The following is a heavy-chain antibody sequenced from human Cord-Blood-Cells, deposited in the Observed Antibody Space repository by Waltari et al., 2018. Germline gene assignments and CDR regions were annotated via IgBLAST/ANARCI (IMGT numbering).Heavy chain of an antibody. V-gene: IGHV4-39*01. Sequence: QLQLQESGPGLVKPSETLSLTCTVSGGSISSSSYYWGWIRQPPGKGLEWIGSIYYSCSTYYNPSLKSRVTISVDTSKNQFSLKLSSVTAADTAVYYCARRDRAAAGTDYWGQGTLVTVSS. D-gene: IGHD6-13*01. J-gene: IGHJ4*02. CDR2: IYYSCST. CDR3: ARRDRAAAGTDY. CDR1: GGSISSSSYY.